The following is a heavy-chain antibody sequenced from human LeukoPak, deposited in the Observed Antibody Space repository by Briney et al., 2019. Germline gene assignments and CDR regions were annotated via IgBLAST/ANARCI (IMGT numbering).Heavy chain of an antibody. CDR3: ARLPTGMVRGAYTNY. CDR2: IRSKAYGGTT. J-gene: IGHJ4*02. Sequence: GGSLRLSCTASGFTFGDYAMSWFRQAPGKGLEWVGFIRSKAYGGTTEYAASVKGRFTISRDDSKSIAYLQMNSLKTEDTAVYYCARLPTGMVRGAYTNYWGQGTLVTVSS. D-gene: IGHD3-10*01. V-gene: IGHV3-49*03. CDR1: GFTFGDYA.